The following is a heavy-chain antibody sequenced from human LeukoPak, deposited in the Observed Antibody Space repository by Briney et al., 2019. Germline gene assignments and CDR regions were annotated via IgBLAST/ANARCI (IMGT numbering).Heavy chain of an antibody. J-gene: IGHJ5*02. D-gene: IGHD2-8*01. CDR2: IYPGDSDT. CDR3: ARRGYCTNGVCYIGRDWFDP. CDR1: GYSFTSYW. Sequence: GESLKISCKGSGYSFTSYWIGWVRQMPGKGLEWMGIIYPGDSDTRYSPSFQGQVTISADKSISTAYLQWSSLKASDTAMYYCARRGYCTNGVCYIGRDWFDPWGQGTLVTVSS. V-gene: IGHV5-51*01.